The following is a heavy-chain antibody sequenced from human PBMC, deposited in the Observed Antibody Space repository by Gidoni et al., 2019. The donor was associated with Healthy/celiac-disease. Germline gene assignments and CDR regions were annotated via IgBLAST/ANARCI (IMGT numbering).Heavy chain of an antibody. V-gene: IGHV4-39*01. Sequence: QLQLQESGPGLVKPSETLSLTCTVSGGSIISSSYYWGWIRQPPGKGLEWIGSIYYSGSTYYNPSLKSRVTISVDTSKNQFSLKLSSVTAADTAVYYCARPGYCSGGSCYSGVDYWGQGTLVTVSS. D-gene: IGHD2-15*01. CDR1: GGSIISSSYY. J-gene: IGHJ4*02. CDR2: IYYSGST. CDR3: ARPGYCSGGSCYSGVDY.